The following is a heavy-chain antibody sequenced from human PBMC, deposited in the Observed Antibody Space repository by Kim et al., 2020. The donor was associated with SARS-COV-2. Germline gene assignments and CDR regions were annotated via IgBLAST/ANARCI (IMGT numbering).Heavy chain of an antibody. V-gene: IGHV1-69*02. Sequence: NAAQKFQGRVTITADKSTSTAYMELSSLRSEDTAVFYCAIITGTTNYFDYWGQGTLVTVSS. J-gene: IGHJ4*02. D-gene: IGHD1-20*01. CDR3: AIITGTTNYFDY.